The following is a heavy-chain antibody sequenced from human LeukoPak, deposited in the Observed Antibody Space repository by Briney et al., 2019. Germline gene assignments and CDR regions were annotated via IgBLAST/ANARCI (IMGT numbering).Heavy chain of an antibody. Sequence: SETLSLTCAVYGGSFSGYYWSWIRQPPGKGLEWIGEINHSGSTNYNPSLKSRVTISVDTSKNQFSLKLSSVTAADTAVYYCARHEEWLPFDYWGQGTLVTVSS. CDR1: GGSFSGYY. CDR3: ARHEEWLPFDY. V-gene: IGHV4-34*01. D-gene: IGHD5-12*01. J-gene: IGHJ4*02. CDR2: INHSGST.